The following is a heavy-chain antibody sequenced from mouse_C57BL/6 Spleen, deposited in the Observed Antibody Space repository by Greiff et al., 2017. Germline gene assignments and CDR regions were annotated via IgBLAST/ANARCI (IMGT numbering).Heavy chain of an antibody. V-gene: IGHV7-3*01. CDR2: IRNKANGYPT. Sequence: DVQLVESGGGLVQPGGSLSLSCAASGFTFTDYYMSWVRQPPGKALEWLGFIRNKANGYPTEYSASVKGRFTISSDNSQNILYLQKNALGAEDSATYYCARSYYSNYDAMDYWGQGTSVTVSS. J-gene: IGHJ4*01. D-gene: IGHD2-5*01. CDR3: ARSYYSNYDAMDY. CDR1: GFTFTDYY.